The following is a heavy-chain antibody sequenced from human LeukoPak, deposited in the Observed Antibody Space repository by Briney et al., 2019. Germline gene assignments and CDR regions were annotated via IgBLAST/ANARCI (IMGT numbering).Heavy chain of an antibody. D-gene: IGHD2-15*01. V-gene: IGHV3-9*01. CDR1: GFTFDDYA. J-gene: IGHJ3*02. CDR3: AKENCSGGSCYSGDAFDI. Sequence: PGGSLRLSCAASGFTFDDYAMHWVRQAPGKGLEGVSGISWSSGSIGYADSVKGRFTISRDNAKNSLYLQMNSLRAEDTALYYCAKENCSGGSCYSGDAFDIWGQGTMVTVSS. CDR2: ISWSSGSI.